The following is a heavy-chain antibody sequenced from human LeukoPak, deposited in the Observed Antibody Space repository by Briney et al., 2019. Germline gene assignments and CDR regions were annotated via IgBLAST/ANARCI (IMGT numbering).Heavy chain of an antibody. Sequence: ASVKVSCKASGYTFTSYDINWVRQATGQGLEWMGWMNPNSGNTGYAQKFQGRVTMTRNTSISTAYMELSSLRSEDTAVYYCARVISQIVVVITGESDAFDIWGQGTMVTVSS. CDR2: MNPNSGNT. CDR1: GYTFTSYD. D-gene: IGHD3-22*01. J-gene: IGHJ3*02. V-gene: IGHV1-8*01. CDR3: ARVISQIVVVITGESDAFDI.